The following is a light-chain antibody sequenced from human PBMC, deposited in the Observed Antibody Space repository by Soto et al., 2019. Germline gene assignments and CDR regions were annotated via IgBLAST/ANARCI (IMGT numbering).Light chain of an antibody. J-gene: IGKJ4*01. CDR2: DAS. Sequence: DIQMTQSPSSLSASVGDRVTITCQASQDISNYLNWYQHKPGKAPKLLIYDASNLETGVPSRFSGSGSGTDFTFTISSLQPEDIATYYCQHYYNLPPTFGGGTKVDIK. CDR3: QHYYNLPPT. CDR1: QDISNY. V-gene: IGKV1-33*01.